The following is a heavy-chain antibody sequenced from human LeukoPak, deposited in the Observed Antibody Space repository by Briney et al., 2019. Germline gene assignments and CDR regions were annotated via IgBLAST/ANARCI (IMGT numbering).Heavy chain of an antibody. V-gene: IGHV1-24*01. Sequence: ASVKVSCKVSGYTLPGLPIHWVRQAPGKGPEWVGGFDPEDGETSYAQKFQGRVTMTEDTSTDTAYMELSSLRSEDTAVYYCAIGYGIAMAGNLNWFDPWGQGTLVTVSS. CDR1: GYTLPGLP. CDR3: AIGYGIAMAGNLNWFDP. D-gene: IGHD6-19*01. J-gene: IGHJ5*02. CDR2: FDPEDGET.